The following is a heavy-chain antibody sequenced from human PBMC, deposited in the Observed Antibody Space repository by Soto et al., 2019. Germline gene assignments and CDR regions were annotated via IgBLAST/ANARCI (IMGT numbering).Heavy chain of an antibody. J-gene: IGHJ2*01. V-gene: IGHV1-2*02. D-gene: IGHD2-15*01. CDR2: INPNSGGT. CDR3: AREGLAAAFFQAEDGIRDL. Sequence: RQTPGQELEWMGWINPNSGGTNYAQKFQGGVTMTRDTSISTAYMELSRLRSDDTAVYYCAREGLAAAFFQAEDGIRDL.